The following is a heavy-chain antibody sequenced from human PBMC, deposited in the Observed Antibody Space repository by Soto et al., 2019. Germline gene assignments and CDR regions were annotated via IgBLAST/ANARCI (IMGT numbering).Heavy chain of an antibody. Sequence: QVQLVQSGAEVKKPGSSVKVSCKASGGSFSSYAISWVRQAPGQGLEWMGGIIPIVGTGNYAQNFQGRVTITADESTSTAYMELSSPRSEDTAMYYCARDLRAAGRPGMDVWGQGTTVTVSS. D-gene: IGHD6-13*01. CDR2: IIPIVGTG. V-gene: IGHV1-69*01. J-gene: IGHJ6*02. CDR1: GGSFSSYA. CDR3: ARDLRAAGRPGMDV.